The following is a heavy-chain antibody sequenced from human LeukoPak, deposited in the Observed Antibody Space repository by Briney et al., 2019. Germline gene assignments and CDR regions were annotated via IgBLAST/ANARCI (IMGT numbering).Heavy chain of an antibody. CDR2: ISYDGSNK. CDR3: AKVDRSGWYGLGY. Sequence: GRSLRLSCAASGFTFRSYGMHWVRQAPGKGLEWVAVISYDGSNKYYADSVKGRFTISRDNSKNTLYLQMNSLRAEDTAVYYCAKVDRSGWYGLGYWGQGTLVTVSS. J-gene: IGHJ4*02. V-gene: IGHV3-30*18. CDR1: GFTFRSYG. D-gene: IGHD6-19*01.